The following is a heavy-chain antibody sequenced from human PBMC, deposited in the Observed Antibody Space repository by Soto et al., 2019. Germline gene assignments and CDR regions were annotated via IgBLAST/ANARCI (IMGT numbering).Heavy chain of an antibody. CDR1: GFNVSAYT. V-gene: IGHV3-30-3*01. CDR2: ISSDGNDK. CDR3: ARWEQPLFDY. J-gene: IGHJ4*02. D-gene: IGHD1-26*01. Sequence: QVKLVESGGGVVQPGRSLRLSCAASGFNVSAYTMHWVRQAPGKGLEWVAVISSDGNDKYYTDSVKGRFTISRDTSTNTLYLQMNSLRAEDTAVYYCARWEQPLFDYWGQATLVTVSS.